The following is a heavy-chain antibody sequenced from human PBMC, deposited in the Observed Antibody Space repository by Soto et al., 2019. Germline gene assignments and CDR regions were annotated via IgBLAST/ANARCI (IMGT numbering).Heavy chain of an antibody. J-gene: IGHJ5*02. D-gene: IGHD5-12*01. V-gene: IGHV1-18*01. CDR3: ARHHGPTTSENWFDN. CDR2: ISTYSGDT. CDR1: GYTFFTYD. Sequence: QVHLVQSGVEVKTPGASVKVSCQASGYTFFTYDISWVRQAPGQWLEWMGWISTYSGDTKYAQKFQGRVTMTTDTSTTTAYLDLRSLRSDDTAVYYCARHHGPTTSENWFDNWGQGTLVTVSS.